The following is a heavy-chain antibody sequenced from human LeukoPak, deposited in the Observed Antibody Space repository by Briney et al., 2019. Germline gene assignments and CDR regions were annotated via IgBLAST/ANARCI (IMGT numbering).Heavy chain of an antibody. CDR1: GGSISSSSYY. D-gene: IGHD6-13*01. CDR3: ARFKVSATQQLADAFDI. Sequence: SETLSLTCTVSGGSISSSSYYWGWIRQPPGKGLEWIGSIYYSGSTYYNPSLKSRVTISVDTSKNQFSLKLSSVTAADTAVYYCARFKVSATQQLADAFDIWGQGTMVTVSS. V-gene: IGHV4-39*07. CDR2: IYYSGST. J-gene: IGHJ3*02.